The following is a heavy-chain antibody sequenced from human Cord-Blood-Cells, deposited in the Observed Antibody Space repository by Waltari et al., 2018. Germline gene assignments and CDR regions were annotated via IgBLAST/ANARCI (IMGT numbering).Heavy chain of an antibody. J-gene: IGHJ3*02. CDR3: ARFHSGWYAFDI. Sequence: QVQLQQWGAGLLKPSETLSLTCAVYGGSFSGYYWSWIRQPPGKGLEWIGEINHSGSTNDHPSLKRRVTRSVDTSKNQFSLKLSSVTAADTAVYYCARFHSGWYAFDIWGQGTMVTVSS. D-gene: IGHD6-19*01. CDR1: GGSFSGYY. CDR2: INHSGST. V-gene: IGHV4-34*01.